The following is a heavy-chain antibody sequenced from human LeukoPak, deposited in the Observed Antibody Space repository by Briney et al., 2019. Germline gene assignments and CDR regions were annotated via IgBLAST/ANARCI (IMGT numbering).Heavy chain of an antibody. Sequence: KPSETLSLTCAVYGGSFSGYYWSWIRQPPGKGLEWIGETNHSGSTNYNPSLKSRVTISVDTSKNQFSLKLSSVTAADTAVYYCATSQGLFDYWGQGTLVTVSS. V-gene: IGHV4-34*01. CDR3: ATSQGLFDY. J-gene: IGHJ4*02. CDR1: GGSFSGYY. CDR2: TNHSGST.